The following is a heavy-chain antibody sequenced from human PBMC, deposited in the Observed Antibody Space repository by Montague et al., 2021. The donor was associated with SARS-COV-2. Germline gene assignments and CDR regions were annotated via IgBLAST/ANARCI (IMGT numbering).Heavy chain of an antibody. J-gene: IGHJ4*02. Sequence: ETLSLTCAVYGGSFSGYYWSWIRQPPGKGLEWIGEINHSGSTNYNPSLKSRVTISVDTSKNQFSLKLSSVTAADTAVYYCASWAAAGTGFDYWGQGTLVTVSS. CDR2: INHSGST. D-gene: IGHD6-13*01. CDR1: GGSFSGYY. V-gene: IGHV4-34*01. CDR3: ASWAAAGTGFDY.